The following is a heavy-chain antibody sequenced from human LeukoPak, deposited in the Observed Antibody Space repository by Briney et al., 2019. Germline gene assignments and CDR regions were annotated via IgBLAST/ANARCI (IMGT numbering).Heavy chain of an antibody. D-gene: IGHD1-20*01. CDR1: GYTFTGYY. Sequence: ASVKVSCKASGYTFTGYYMHWVRQAPGQGLEWMGWINPNSGGTNYAQKLQGRVTMTTDTSTSTAYMELRSLRSDDTAVYYCARGKITGTPFPDYWGQGTLVTVSS. J-gene: IGHJ4*02. CDR2: INPNSGGT. V-gene: IGHV1-2*02. CDR3: ARGKITGTPFPDY.